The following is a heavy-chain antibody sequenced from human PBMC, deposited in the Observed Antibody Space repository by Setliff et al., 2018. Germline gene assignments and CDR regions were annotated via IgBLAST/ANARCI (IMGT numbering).Heavy chain of an antibody. CDR3: RYWSGYYNNDY. CDR1: GASFSDYY. Sequence: SETLSLTCTVYGASFSDYYWSWIRQSPGRGLEWIGEINHSGTTNYSPSLKSRVTISLDASTNQFSLKLRSVSAADTAVYYCRYWSGYYNNDYWGQGTLVTVSS. CDR2: INHSGTT. J-gene: IGHJ4*02. D-gene: IGHD3-3*01. V-gene: IGHV4-34*01.